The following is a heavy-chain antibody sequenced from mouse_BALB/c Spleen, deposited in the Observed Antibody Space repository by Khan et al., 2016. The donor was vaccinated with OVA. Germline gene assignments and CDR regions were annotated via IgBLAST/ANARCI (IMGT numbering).Heavy chain of an antibody. J-gene: IGHJ1*01. CDR1: GYTFTNYG. CDR2: INTYTGEP. Sequence: QIQLVQSGPELKKPGETVKISCKASGYTFTNYGMNWVKQAPGKGLKWMGWINTYTGEPTYADDFKGRFAFSLETSASTAYLQINNLKNEDTATYFCASGGYWYFDVWGAGTMVTVSS. D-gene: IGHD1-1*02. CDR3: ASGGYWYFDV. V-gene: IGHV9-3-1*01.